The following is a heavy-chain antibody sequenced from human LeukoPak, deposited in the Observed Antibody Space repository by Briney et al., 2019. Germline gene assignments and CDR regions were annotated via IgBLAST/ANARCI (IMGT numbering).Heavy chain of an antibody. D-gene: IGHD3-22*01. Sequence: TLSLTCTLSAGSASGYSCSWIRQPPEGGLEWNCDVYYNEATHYNPSLKSRVTISIYTSNNHFSLKMSSVIVADTAVYYCARDRGHITRGSTYYHNWFDPWGQGTLVTVSS. CDR1: AGSASGYS. J-gene: IGHJ5*02. V-gene: IGHV4-59*02. CDR3: ARDRGHITRGSTYYHNWFDP. CDR2: VYYNEAT.